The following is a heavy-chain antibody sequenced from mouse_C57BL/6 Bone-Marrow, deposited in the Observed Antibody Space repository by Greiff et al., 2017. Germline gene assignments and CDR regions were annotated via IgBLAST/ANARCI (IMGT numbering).Heavy chain of an antibody. CDR2: IFPGSGST. CDR1: GYTFTGYW. Sequence: QVHVKQSGAELMKPGASVKLSCKASGYTFTGYWIEWVKQRPGHGLEWIAEIFPGSGSTNYNEKFKCKATFTVDKSSNPAYMQLSSLTSEDSAIYYCARNNYGWLDYWGQGTPVTVSA. V-gene: IGHV1-9*01. CDR3: ARNNYGWLDY. J-gene: IGHJ3*01. D-gene: IGHD1-1*01.